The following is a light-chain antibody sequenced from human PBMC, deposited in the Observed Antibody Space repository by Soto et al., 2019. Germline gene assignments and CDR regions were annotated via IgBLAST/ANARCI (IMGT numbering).Light chain of an antibody. J-gene: IGKJ5*01. Sequence: DIAMTQSPASLAVSLGESATINCKSSQSVLFSSNNKNYFAWYQQKPGQPPKLLIYWASTRESGVPDRFSGSGSGTDFTLTISSLQAEDVAVYYCQQYYSSPFTFGQGTRMEIK. CDR3: QQYYSSPFT. V-gene: IGKV4-1*01. CDR2: WAS. CDR1: QSVLFSSNNKNY.